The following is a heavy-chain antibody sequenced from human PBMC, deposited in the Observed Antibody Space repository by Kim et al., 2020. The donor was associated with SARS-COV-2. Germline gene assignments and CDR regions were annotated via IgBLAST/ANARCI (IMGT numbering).Heavy chain of an antibody. Sequence: RKSRVTISVDTSKNQFALKLSSVTAADTAVYYCARTKRITIFGVVQWFDPWGQGTLVTVSS. D-gene: IGHD3-3*01. V-gene: IGHV4-30-2*05. J-gene: IGHJ5*02. CDR3: ARTKRITIFGVVQWFDP.